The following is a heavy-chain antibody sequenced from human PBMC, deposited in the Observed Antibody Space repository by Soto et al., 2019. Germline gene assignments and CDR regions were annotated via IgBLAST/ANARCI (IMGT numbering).Heavy chain of an antibody. J-gene: IGHJ4*02. CDR2: ISGSGGST. V-gene: IGHV3-23*01. CDR1: GFTFSSYA. D-gene: IGHD2-15*01. CDR3: AKDRNLYCSGGSCYLFGAFDY. Sequence: GGSLRLSCAASGFTFSSYAMSWVRQAPGKGLEWVSAISGSGGSTYYADSVKGRFTISRDNSKNTLYLQMNSLRAEDTAVYYCAKDRNLYCSGGSCYLFGAFDYWGQGTLVTVSS.